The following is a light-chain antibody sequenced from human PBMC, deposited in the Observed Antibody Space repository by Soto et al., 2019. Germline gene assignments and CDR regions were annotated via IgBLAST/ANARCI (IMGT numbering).Light chain of an antibody. Sequence: EIVMTQSPGTLSVSPGERVTLSCRASQSVGNNLAWHQQKPGQAPRLLIYGATTRATGIPARFSGSGSGTEFTLPISSLRSEDFAVYYCQQYNNWPRTFGQGTNVDIK. CDR1: QSVGNN. CDR3: QQYNNWPRT. J-gene: IGKJ1*01. CDR2: GAT. V-gene: IGKV3-15*01.